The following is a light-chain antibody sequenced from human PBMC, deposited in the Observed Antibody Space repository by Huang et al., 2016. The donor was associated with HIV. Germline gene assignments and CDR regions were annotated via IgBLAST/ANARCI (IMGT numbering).Light chain of an antibody. CDR3: QQSYSTPRT. J-gene: IGKJ3*01. CDR1: QIISSY. Sequence: DIQMTQSPSSLSASVGDRVTITCRASQIISSYLNWYQQKPGKAPNLLIYAASTLQSGVPSRFSGSGSGTDFTLTISSLQPEDFATYYCQQSYSTPRTFGPGTKVYIK. V-gene: IGKV1-39*01. CDR2: AAS.